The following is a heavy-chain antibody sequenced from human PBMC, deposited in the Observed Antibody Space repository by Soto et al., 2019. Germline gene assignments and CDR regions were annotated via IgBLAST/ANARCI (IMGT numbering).Heavy chain of an antibody. CDR2: IHHSGTT. J-gene: IGHJ2*01. CDR1: GGSISSSNW. V-gene: IGHV4-4*02. D-gene: IGHD6-13*01. Sequence: QVQLQESGPGLVKPSGTLSLTCAVSGGSISSSNWWNWVRQPPGKGLEWIGEIHHSGTTNYNASLKSRVTISVDKSKNQFSLKLNSVTAADTAVYYCARGGSSLSYWYFDLWGRGTLVTVSS. CDR3: ARGGSSLSYWYFDL.